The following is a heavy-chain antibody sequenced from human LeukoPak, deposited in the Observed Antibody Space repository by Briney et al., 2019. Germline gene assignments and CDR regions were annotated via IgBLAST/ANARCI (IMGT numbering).Heavy chain of an antibody. Sequence: GESLKISCKGSGYSFTSYWIGWVRQMPGKGLEWMGIIYPDDSDTRYSPSFQGQVTISADKSISTAYLQWSSLKASDTAMYYCARRNDYGGNHDAFDIWGQGTMVTVSS. CDR2: IYPDDSDT. CDR3: ARRNDYGGNHDAFDI. V-gene: IGHV5-51*01. D-gene: IGHD4-23*01. J-gene: IGHJ3*02. CDR1: GYSFTSYW.